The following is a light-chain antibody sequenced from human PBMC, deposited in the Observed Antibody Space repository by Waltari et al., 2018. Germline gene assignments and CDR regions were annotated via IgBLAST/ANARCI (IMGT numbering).Light chain of an antibody. V-gene: IGKV1-12*01. CDR1: QAISSW. J-gene: IGKJ5*01. CDR3: QQFDTFPLT. Sequence: SSVSASVGDRVTITCRASQAISSWLAWYQQKPGKAPKLLIYAASSLQSGVPSRFSGSGFGTDFTLTISSLQPEDFATYFCQQFDTFPLTFGQGTRLEIK. CDR2: AAS.